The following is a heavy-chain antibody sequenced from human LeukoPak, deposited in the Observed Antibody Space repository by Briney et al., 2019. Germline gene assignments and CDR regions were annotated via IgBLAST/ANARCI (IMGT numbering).Heavy chain of an antibody. CDR2: MYSSGGT. Sequence: PSETLSLTCSVSGVSISSYYWSWIRQPAGKGLEWIGRMYSSGGTNYNPSLKSRVTMSIDTSKNQFSLKLSSVTAADTAVYYCARTPDYGDYSDNWFDPWGQGTLVTVSS. V-gene: IGHV4-4*07. CDR3: ARTPDYGDYSDNWFDP. J-gene: IGHJ5*02. CDR1: GVSISSYY. D-gene: IGHD4-17*01.